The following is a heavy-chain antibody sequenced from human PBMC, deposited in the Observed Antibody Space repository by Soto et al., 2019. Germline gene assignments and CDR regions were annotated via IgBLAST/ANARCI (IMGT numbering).Heavy chain of an antibody. CDR3: AKVWDYGDYLDY. CDR2: ISYDGSNK. J-gene: IGHJ4*02. Sequence: ESGGGVVQPGRSLRLSCAASGFTFSSYGMHWVRQAPGKGLEWVAVISYDGSNKYYADSVKGRFTISRDNSKNTLYLQMNSLRAEDTAVYYCAKVWDYGDYLDYWGQGTLVTVSS. CDR1: GFTFSSYG. V-gene: IGHV3-30*18. D-gene: IGHD4-17*01.